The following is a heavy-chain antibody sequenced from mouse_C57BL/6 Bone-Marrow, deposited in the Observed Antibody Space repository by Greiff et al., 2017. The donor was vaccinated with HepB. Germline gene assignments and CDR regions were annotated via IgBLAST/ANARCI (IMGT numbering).Heavy chain of an antibody. Sequence: EVQLQQSGPVLVKPGASVKMSCKASGYTFTDYYMNWVKQSHGRSLEWIGVINPYNGGTSYNQKFKGKATLTVDKSSSTAYMELNSLTSEDSAVYYCARDGYYPSYFDYWGQGTTLTVSS. CDR3: ARDGYYPSYFDY. CDR2: INPYNGGT. V-gene: IGHV1-19*01. J-gene: IGHJ2*01. D-gene: IGHD2-3*01. CDR1: GYTFTDYY.